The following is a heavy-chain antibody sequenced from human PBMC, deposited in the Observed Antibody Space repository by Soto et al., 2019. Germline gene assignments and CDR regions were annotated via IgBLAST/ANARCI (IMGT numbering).Heavy chain of an antibody. V-gene: IGHV3-7*01. CDR1: GFIFSSYW. J-gene: IGHJ5*02. CDR3: AGNPCTNGVGCAHNWFDP. Sequence: EVQLVESGGGLVQSGGSLRLSCAASGFIFSSYWMRWVRQAPGTGLEWVAKIKQDGSEKDYVDSVKGPCNISRDNTRHSLYLDLNSLRAEDTAGYYCAGNPCTNGVGCAHNWFDPWGQGTLVTVSS. D-gene: IGHD2-8*01. CDR2: IKQDGSEK.